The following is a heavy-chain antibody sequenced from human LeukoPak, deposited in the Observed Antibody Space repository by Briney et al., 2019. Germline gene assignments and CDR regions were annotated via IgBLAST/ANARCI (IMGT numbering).Heavy chain of an antibody. J-gene: IGHJ4*02. V-gene: IGHV3-30-3*01. Sequence: GGSLRLSCAASGFTFSSYAMHWVRQAPGKGLEWVAVISYDGSNKYYADSVKGRFTISRGNSKNTLYLQMNSLRAEDTAVYYCARGEGSSELDYWGQGTLVTVSS. CDR3: ARGEGSSELDY. CDR1: GFTFSSYA. CDR2: ISYDGSNK. D-gene: IGHD1-26*01.